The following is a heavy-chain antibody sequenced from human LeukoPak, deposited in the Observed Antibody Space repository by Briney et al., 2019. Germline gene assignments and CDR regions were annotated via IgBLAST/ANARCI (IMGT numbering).Heavy chain of an antibody. V-gene: IGHV4-30-4*08. Sequence: SETLSLTCTVSGGSISSGDYYWSWIRQPPGKRLEWSGYIYYSGSTYYNPSLKSRVTISVDTSKNQFSLKLSSVTAADTAVYYCARVVLDYGETDAFDIWGQGTMVTVSS. J-gene: IGHJ3*02. CDR3: ARVVLDYGETDAFDI. D-gene: IGHD4-17*01. CDR2: IYYSGST. CDR1: GGSISSGDYY.